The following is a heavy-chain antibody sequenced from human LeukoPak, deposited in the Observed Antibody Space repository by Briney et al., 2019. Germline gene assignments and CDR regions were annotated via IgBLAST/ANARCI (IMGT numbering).Heavy chain of an antibody. D-gene: IGHD3-22*01. J-gene: IGHJ5*02. Sequence: SQTLSLTCTVSGGSISSGDYYWSWIRQPPGKGLEWIGYTYYSGSTYYNPSLKNRVSISVDTSKNQFSLNLSSVTAADTAVYYCARPYYYNSRIDPWGQGTLVTVSS. CDR2: TYYSGST. V-gene: IGHV4-30-4*01. CDR1: GGSISSGDYY. CDR3: ARPYYYNSRIDP.